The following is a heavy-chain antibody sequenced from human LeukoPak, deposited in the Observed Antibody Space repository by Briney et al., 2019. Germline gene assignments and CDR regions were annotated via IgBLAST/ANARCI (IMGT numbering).Heavy chain of an antibody. CDR3: ARDRYYDSTGYSLY. CDR2: ISSSGNTI. V-gene: IGHV3-11*04. D-gene: IGHD3-22*01. J-gene: IGHJ4*02. Sequence: GGSLRLSCTASGFTFSDHYMSWIRQAPAKGLEWFSHISSSGNTIYYADSVKGRFTISRDNAKNSLYLQMNSLRAEDTAVYYCARDRYYDSTGYSLYWGQGTLVTVSS. CDR1: GFTFSDHY.